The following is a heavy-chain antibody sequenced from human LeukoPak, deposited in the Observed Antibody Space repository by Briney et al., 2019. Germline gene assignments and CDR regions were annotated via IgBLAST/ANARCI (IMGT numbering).Heavy chain of an antibody. CDR2: INPNSGGT. D-gene: IGHD6-19*01. Sequence: SVKVSCKASGYTFIRYYMHWVRQPPAQGLDWMGWINPNSGGTNYAQKLQDRVTQTSDTSLSTAYFERSRLRSDDTAVYYSARGPQGAVAGTFIDDWGQGTLVTVSS. CDR3: ARGPQGAVAGTFIDD. CDR1: GYTFIRYY. J-gene: IGHJ4*02. V-gene: IGHV1-2*02.